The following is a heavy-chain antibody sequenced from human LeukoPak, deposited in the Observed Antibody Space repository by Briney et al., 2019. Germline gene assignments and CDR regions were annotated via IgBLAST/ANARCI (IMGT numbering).Heavy chain of an antibody. J-gene: IGHJ4*02. CDR3: ARGIPPSMMAGTSFYVDY. CDR2: IKQDGSER. Sequence: GGSLRLSCAASGFTFSTYWMSWVRQAPGKGLEWVANIKQDGSERYYVDSVKGRFSISRDNAKNSLYLQMDSLRAEDTSVYYCARGIPPSMMAGTSFYVDYWGQGTQVTVSS. CDR1: GFTFSTYW. D-gene: IGHD5-24*01. V-gene: IGHV3-7*01.